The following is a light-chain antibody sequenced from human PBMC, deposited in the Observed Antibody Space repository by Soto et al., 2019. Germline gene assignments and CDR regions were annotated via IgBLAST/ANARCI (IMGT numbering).Light chain of an antibody. V-gene: IGKV3-20*01. CDR1: QNLGTLY. CDR3: QQYAGFPRT. Sequence: EIVLTQSPGTLSLSPGERGTLSCRASQNLGTLYLAWFQQKSGQAPRLLIYSASRRATGIPARFTGSGSGTDFTLTINRVEPEDFAVYFCQQYAGFPRTFGQGTKVEIK. CDR2: SAS. J-gene: IGKJ1*01.